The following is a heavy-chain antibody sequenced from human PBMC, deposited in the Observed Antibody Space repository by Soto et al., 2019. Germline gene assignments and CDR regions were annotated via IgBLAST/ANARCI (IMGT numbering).Heavy chain of an antibody. CDR2: IHYSGSA. CDR1: GGTFSSSSYY. V-gene: IGHV4-39*01. D-gene: IGHD3-10*01. J-gene: IGHJ4*02. CDR3: ARHWISMVRGVCHFDY. Sequence: PSETLSPTCTVSGGTFSSSSYYWVLIRQPPGKGLEWIGRIHYSGSAYYNPSLKSRVTISVDTSKNQFSLKLISVTAADTAVYYCARHWISMVRGVCHFDYWGQGTLVTVSS.